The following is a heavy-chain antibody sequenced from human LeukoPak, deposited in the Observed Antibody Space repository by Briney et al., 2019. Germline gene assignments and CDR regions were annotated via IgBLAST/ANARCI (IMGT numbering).Heavy chain of an antibody. D-gene: IGHD3-10*01. CDR2: ISSSGSTI. CDR1: GFTFSDYY. J-gene: IGHJ4*02. Sequence: GGSLRLSCAASGFTFSDYYMSCIRQAPGKGLEWVSYISSSGSTIYYADSVKGRFTISRDNAKKSLYLQMNSLRAEDTAVYYCARVWFAGSYPLDYWGQGTLVTVSS. CDR3: ARVWFAGSYPLDY. V-gene: IGHV3-11*01.